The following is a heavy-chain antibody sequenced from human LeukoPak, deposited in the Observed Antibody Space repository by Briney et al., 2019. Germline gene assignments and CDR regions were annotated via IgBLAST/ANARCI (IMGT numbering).Heavy chain of an antibody. J-gene: IGHJ4*02. D-gene: IGHD3-22*01. CDR1: GGSISSSSYY. CDR2: IYYSGST. Sequence: SETLSLTCTVSGGSISSSSYYWGWIRRPPGKGLEWIGSIYYSGSTYYNPSLKSRVTISVDTSKNQFSLKLSSVTAADTAVYYCARHFYDSSGTDYWGQGTLVTVSS. V-gene: IGHV4-39*01. CDR3: ARHFYDSSGTDY.